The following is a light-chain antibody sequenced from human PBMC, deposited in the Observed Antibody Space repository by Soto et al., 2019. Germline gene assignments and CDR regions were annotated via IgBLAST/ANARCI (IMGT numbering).Light chain of an antibody. J-gene: IGKJ5*01. CDR2: GAS. Sequence: EIGWSQCPDSLYFSPGERATLSCRASKSVTSSHLAWYQQQRGQAPRLLIYGASSRATDIPDRFSGSGSGTDFTLTISRLEPEDFAVYYCQHYGSSSNTFGQGTRLEIK. CDR1: KSVTSSH. V-gene: IGKV3-20*01. CDR3: QHYGSSSNT.